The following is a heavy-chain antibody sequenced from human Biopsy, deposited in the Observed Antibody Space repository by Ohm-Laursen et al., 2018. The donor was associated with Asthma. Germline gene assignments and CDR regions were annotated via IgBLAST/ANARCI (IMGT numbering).Heavy chain of an antibody. D-gene: IGHD4-17*01. V-gene: IGHV4-59*01. CDR1: GGSISSYY. Sequence: SETLSLTCTVSGGSISSYYWSWIRQPPGKGLEWIGYIYFSGSTNYSPSLRGRVSISVDRSKNQISLKLTSVTAADTATYYCATDSGVLPLGDWGQGSLVTVSS. CDR3: ATDSGVLPLGD. CDR2: IYFSGST. J-gene: IGHJ4*02.